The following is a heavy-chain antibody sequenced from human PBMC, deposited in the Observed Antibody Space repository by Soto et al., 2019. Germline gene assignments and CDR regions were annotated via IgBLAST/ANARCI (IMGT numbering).Heavy chain of an antibody. CDR2: ITASGGGA. J-gene: IGHJ1*01. CDR1: GFTFSSYA. D-gene: IGHD3-9*01. Sequence: PGGSLRLSCAASGFTFSSYAMSWVRQTPEKGLEWVSGITASGGGAYYAGPAKGRFTISRDNSENTLYLQMNSLRVEDTAVYYCKKDFDREYFHNWGQGTLVTVSS. CDR3: KKDFDREYFHN. V-gene: IGHV3-23*01.